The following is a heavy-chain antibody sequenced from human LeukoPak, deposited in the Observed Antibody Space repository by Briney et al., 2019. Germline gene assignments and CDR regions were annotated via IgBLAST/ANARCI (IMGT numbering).Heavy chain of an antibody. CDR1: ALTFSDYY. Sequence: PGGSLRLSCAASALTFSDYYMSWIRQAPGKGLEWLSYISSSGSTIYYADSVKGRFTISRDNAKNSLYLQMNSLRAEDTAVYHCARVSVAAAAWVFDIWGQGTMVTVSS. J-gene: IGHJ3*02. CDR3: ARVSVAAAAWVFDI. V-gene: IGHV3-11*01. D-gene: IGHD6-13*01. CDR2: ISSSGSTI.